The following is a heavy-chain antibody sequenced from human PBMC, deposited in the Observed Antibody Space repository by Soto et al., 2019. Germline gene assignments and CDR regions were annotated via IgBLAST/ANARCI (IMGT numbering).Heavy chain of an antibody. J-gene: IGHJ6*02. V-gene: IGHV3-64*01. Sequence: EVQLVESGGGLVQPGGSLRLSCAASGFTFSSYAMHWVRQAPGKGLEYVSAISSNGGSTYYANSVKGRFTISRDNSKNALYLQMGSLRAEDMAVYYCARRGQCSGGSCYSRTFYSYYCMDVWGQGTTVTVSS. D-gene: IGHD2-15*01. CDR3: ARRGQCSGGSCYSRTFYSYYCMDV. CDR2: ISSNGGST. CDR1: GFTFSSYA.